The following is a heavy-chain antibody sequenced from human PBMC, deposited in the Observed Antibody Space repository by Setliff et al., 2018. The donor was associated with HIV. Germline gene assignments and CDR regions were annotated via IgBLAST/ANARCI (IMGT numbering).Heavy chain of an antibody. D-gene: IGHD3-16*01. CDR2: IRADGINK. CDR1: GFMFSSHG. J-gene: IGHJ4*02. Sequence: GESLKISCVASGFMFSSHGMHWVRQAPGKGLECLAFIRADGINKYHADSVKGRFTISRDNSRNTVFLQMNNLRTEDTAVYYCAKDQGRVNDHWGLGTLVTVSS. V-gene: IGHV3-30*02. CDR3: AKDQGRVNDH.